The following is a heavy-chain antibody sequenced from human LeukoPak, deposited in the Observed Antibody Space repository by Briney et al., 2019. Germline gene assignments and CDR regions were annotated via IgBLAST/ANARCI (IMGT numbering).Heavy chain of an antibody. J-gene: IGHJ4*02. CDR1: GGSFSGYY. D-gene: IGHD4-17*01. V-gene: IGHV4-34*01. Sequence: PSETLSLTCAVYGGSFSGYYWSWIRQPPGKGLEWIGEINHSGSTNYNPSLKSRVTISVDTSKNQFSLKLSSVTAADTAVYYCARGTMTTVTYYFDYWGQGTLFTVSS. CDR2: INHSGST. CDR3: ARGTMTTVTYYFDY.